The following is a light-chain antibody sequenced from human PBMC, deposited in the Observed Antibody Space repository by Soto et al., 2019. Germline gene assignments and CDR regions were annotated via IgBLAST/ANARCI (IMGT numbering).Light chain of an antibody. CDR3: QQYENLPT. J-gene: IGKJ5*01. CDR2: DAS. CDR1: QSIDSW. V-gene: IGKV1-33*01. Sequence: DIQMTQSPSTLSASVGDRVTITCRASQSIDSWLAWYQQKPGKAPKLLIYDASNLEAGVPSRFRGSGSGTDFTFTISRLQPEDIATYYCQQYENLPTFGQGTRLEIK.